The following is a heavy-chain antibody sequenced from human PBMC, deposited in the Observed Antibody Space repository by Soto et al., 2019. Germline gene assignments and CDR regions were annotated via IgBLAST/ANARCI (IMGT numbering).Heavy chain of an antibody. V-gene: IGHV3-74*02. CDR2: ASPDGSST. CDR3: ASHGSGDYFWFDP. J-gene: IGHJ5*02. Sequence: EVQLVESGGGLIQPGGSLRLSCAASGFTVSSNYMSWVRQAPGKGLEWVSRASPDGSSTSYADSVKGRFTISRDNAKNMLYMEMNSLRAEDTAVYYCASHGSGDYFWFDPWGQGTLVTVSS. CDR1: GFTVSSNY. D-gene: IGHD4-17*01.